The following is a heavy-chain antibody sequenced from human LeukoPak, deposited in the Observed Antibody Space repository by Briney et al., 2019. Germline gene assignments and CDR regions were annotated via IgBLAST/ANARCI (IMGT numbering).Heavy chain of an antibody. CDR3: ARVGYSSSGNYYNDAGAFDY. D-gene: IGHD3-10*01. Sequence: SETLSLTCGVSCGSISSNNWWSWVRQPPGKGLEWIGEIHHSGSTNYNPSLKSRVTISVDKYKNQFSLKLSSVTAADTAVYYCARVGYSSSGNYYNDAGAFDYWGQGTLVTVSS. CDR1: CGSISSNNW. V-gene: IGHV4-4*02. J-gene: IGHJ4*02. CDR2: IHHSGST.